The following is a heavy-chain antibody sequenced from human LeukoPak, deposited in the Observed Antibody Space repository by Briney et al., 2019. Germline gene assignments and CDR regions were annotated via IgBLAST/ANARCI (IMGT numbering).Heavy chain of an antibody. V-gene: IGHV4-30-2*01. J-gene: IGHJ4*02. Sequence: PSETLSLTCAVSGGSISSGGYSWSWIRQPPGKGLEWIGYIYHSGSTYYNPSLKSRVTISVDRSKSQFSLKLSSVTAADTAVYYCARLSSSWYLYFDYWGQGTLVTVSS. CDR1: GGSISSGGYS. D-gene: IGHD6-13*01. CDR2: IYHSGST. CDR3: ARLSSSWYLYFDY.